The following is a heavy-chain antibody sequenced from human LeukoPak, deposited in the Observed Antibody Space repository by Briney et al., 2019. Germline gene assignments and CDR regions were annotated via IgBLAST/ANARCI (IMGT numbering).Heavy chain of an antibody. D-gene: IGHD1-26*01. CDR3: AFNWIGLLSGYFDH. CDR1: GFTFDTYA. CDR2: ISGGGGTT. J-gene: IGHJ4*02. Sequence: GGSLRLSCAASGFTFDTYAMNWVRQAPGKGLEWVAVISGGGGTTNYADSVKGRFTISRDNSKKMVYLQMNSLRAEDTAVYYCAFNWIGLLSGYFDHWGQGTLVPVSS. V-gene: IGHV3-23*01.